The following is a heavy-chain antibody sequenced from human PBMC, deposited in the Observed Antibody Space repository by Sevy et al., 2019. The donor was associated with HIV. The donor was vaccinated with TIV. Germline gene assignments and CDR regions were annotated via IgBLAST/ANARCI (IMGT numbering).Heavy chain of an antibody. CDR3: SRWRWNAYSIWDGVKIGGGDY. CDR2: INAGNGNT. Sequence: ASVKVSCKASGYTFTSYAMHWVRQAPGQRLEWMGWINAGNGNTKYSQKFQGRVTITRETSASTAYMELSSLRSEDTAVDYCSRWRWNAYSIWDGVKIGGGDYWGQGTLVTVSS. CDR1: GYTFTSYA. D-gene: IGHD6-13*01. V-gene: IGHV1-3*01. J-gene: IGHJ4*02.